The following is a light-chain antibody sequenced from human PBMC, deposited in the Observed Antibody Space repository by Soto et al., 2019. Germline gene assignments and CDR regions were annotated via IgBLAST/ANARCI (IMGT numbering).Light chain of an antibody. CDR2: GAS. CDR3: QQYGSSPWT. CDR1: QSVNIY. V-gene: IGKV3-20*01. J-gene: IGKJ1*01. Sequence: EIVMTQSPATLSVSPGERATLSCRASQSVNIYLAWYQQKPGQAPRLLIFGASYRATGIPDRFSGSGSGTDFTLTISRLEPEDFAVYYCQQYGSSPWTFGQGTKVDIK.